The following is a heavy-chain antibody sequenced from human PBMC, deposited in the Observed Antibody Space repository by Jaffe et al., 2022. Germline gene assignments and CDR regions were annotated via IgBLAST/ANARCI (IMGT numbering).Heavy chain of an antibody. Sequence: EVQLVESGGGLVQPGGSLRLSCAASGFTFSSYWMSWVRQAPGKGLEWVANIKQDGSEKYYVDSVKGRFTISRDNAKNSLYLQMNSLRAEDTAVYYCARRCWGFWSGYSGKDYYYYYYMDVWGKGTTVTVSS. J-gene: IGHJ6*03. CDR2: IKQDGSEK. CDR3: ARRCWGFWSGYSGKDYYYYYYMDV. CDR1: GFTFSSYW. D-gene: IGHD3-3*01. V-gene: IGHV3-7*01.